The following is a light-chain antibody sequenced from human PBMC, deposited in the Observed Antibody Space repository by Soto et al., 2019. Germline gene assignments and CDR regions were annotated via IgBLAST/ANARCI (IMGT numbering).Light chain of an antibody. Sequence: IVLTQSPATLSLSPGERATLSCRASQSVNNYVAWYQHKPGQSPRLLIDDTTTRATAIPARFSGSGSVTDFTLTINSLEPEDFAFYYCQHRGNVGQGTRLEMK. CDR1: QSVNNY. J-gene: IGKJ5*01. CDR2: DTT. CDR3: QHRGN. V-gene: IGKV3-11*01.